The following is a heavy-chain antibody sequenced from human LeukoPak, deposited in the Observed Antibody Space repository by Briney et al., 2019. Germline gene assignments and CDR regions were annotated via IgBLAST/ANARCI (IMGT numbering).Heavy chain of an antibody. J-gene: IGHJ6*04. V-gene: IGHV3-74*01. Sequence: PGGSLRLSCAASGFTFSSYWMHWVRQAPGKGLVWASRINSDGSSTSYADSVKGRFTISRDNAKNTLYLQMNSLRAEDTAVYYCAREITMVRGVIPKNYGMDVWGKGTTVTVSS. CDR2: INSDGSST. CDR1: GFTFSSYW. CDR3: AREITMVRGVIPKNYGMDV. D-gene: IGHD3-10*01.